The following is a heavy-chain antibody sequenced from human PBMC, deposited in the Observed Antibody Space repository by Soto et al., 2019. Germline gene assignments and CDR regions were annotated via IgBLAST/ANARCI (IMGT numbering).Heavy chain of an antibody. Sequence: ASVKVSCKASGYTFTSYAMHWVRQAPGQRLEWMGWINAGNGNTKYSQKFQGRVTITRDTSASTAYMELRSLRSDDTAVYYCARVSSAAAGTPLPHYYYYYMDVWGKGTTVTVSS. CDR3: ARVSSAAAGTPLPHYYYYYMDV. V-gene: IGHV1-3*01. D-gene: IGHD6-13*01. CDR2: INAGNGNT. J-gene: IGHJ6*03. CDR1: GYTFTSYA.